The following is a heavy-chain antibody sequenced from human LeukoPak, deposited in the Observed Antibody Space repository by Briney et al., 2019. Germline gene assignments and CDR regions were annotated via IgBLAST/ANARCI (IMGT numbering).Heavy chain of an antibody. CDR3: ARDPGYSYAFDI. V-gene: IGHV1-2*06. Sequence: ASVKVSCKASGYTFTSHYMHWVRQAPGQGLDWMGRINPNSGDTEYVQRFQGRVTLTRDTSSSTANMELRRLRSDDTAVYYCARDPGYSYAFDIWGQGTVVIVSS. D-gene: IGHD2-21*01. CDR1: GYTFTSHY. CDR2: INPNSGDT. J-gene: IGHJ3*02.